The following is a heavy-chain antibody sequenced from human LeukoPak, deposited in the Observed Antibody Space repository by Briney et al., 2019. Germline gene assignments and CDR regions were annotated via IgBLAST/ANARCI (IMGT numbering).Heavy chain of an antibody. V-gene: IGHV5-51*01. J-gene: IGHJ3*02. D-gene: IGHD3-3*02. Sequence: GESLKISCKGSEDSFTNYWIGWVRQMPGKGLECMGIIYPGDSDTRYSPSFQDQVTISADKSSSTAYLQWSSLKASDTAMHYCARRSPIYDAFDIWGQGTMVTVSS. CDR1: EDSFTNYW. CDR2: IYPGDSDT. CDR3: ARRSPIYDAFDI.